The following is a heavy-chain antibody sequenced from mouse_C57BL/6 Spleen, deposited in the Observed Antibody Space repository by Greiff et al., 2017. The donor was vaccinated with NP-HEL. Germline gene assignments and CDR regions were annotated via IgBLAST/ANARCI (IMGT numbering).Heavy chain of an antibody. D-gene: IGHD1-1*02. Sequence: DVKLVESGGGLVKPGGSLKLSCAASGFTFSSYAMSWVRQTPEKRLEWVATISDGGSYTYYPDNVKGRFTITRDNAKNNLYLQMSHLKSEDTAMYYCARGGYGYAMYYWGQGTSVTVA. J-gene: IGHJ4*01. CDR1: GFTFSSYA. CDR3: ARGGYGYAMYY. CDR2: ISDGGSYT. V-gene: IGHV5-4*03.